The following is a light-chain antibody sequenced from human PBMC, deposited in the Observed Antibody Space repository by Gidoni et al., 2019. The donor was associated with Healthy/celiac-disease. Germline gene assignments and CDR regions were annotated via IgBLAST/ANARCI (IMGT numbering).Light chain of an antibody. CDR2: GAS. J-gene: IGKJ4*01. V-gene: IGKV3-20*01. CDR3: QQYGSSPPELT. CDR1: QSVSSSY. Sequence: DIVLTQSPGTLSLSPGERATPSCRASQSVSSSYLAWYQQKPGQAPRLLISGASSRATGIPDRFSGSGSGTDFTLTISRLEPEDFAVYYCQQYGSSPPELTFXGXTKVXIK.